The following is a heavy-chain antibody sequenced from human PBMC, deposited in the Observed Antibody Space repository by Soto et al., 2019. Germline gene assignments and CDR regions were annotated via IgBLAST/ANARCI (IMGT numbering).Heavy chain of an antibody. V-gene: IGHV3-30*18. D-gene: IGHD6-19*01. CDR2: ISYDGVNK. CDR1: RYNFSAYG. CDR3: AKARYASGWSGLDT. Sequence: GGSLRLSCAASRYNFSAYGMHWVRQAPGKGLEWVAGISYDGVNKFYSASMKGRLTVSRDNAKNTFYLQMNSLRPADTALYYCAKARYASGWSGLDTWGQGALVTVSS. J-gene: IGHJ5*02.